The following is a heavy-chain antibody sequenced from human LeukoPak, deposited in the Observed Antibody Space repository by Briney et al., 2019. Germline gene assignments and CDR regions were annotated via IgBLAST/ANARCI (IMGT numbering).Heavy chain of an antibody. CDR1: GGSFSGYY. J-gene: IGHJ4*02. Sequence: SETLSLTCAVYGGSFSGYYWSWIRQPPGKGLEWIGEINQSGGTNYAPSLKSRVTISLVTSKNQFSLKLTSVLAADTAVYYCARHKMQQLERGGNFFDYWGQGVLVTVSS. V-gene: IGHV4-34*01. D-gene: IGHD1-1*01. CDR2: INQSGGT. CDR3: ARHKMQQLERGGNFFDY.